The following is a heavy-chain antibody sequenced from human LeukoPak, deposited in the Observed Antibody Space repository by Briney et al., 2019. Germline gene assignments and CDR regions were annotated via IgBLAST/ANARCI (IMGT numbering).Heavy chain of an antibody. CDR3: ARRSALYSSSWANFPSKKTNWFDP. CDR1: GGSFSGYY. D-gene: IGHD6-13*01. V-gene: IGHV4-34*01. Sequence: SETLSLTCAVYGGSFSGYYWSWIRQPPGKGLEWIGEINHSGSTNYNPSLKSRVTISVDTSKNQFSLKLSSVTAADTAVYYCARRSALYSSSWANFPSKKTNWFDPWGQGTLVTVSS. J-gene: IGHJ5*02. CDR2: INHSGST.